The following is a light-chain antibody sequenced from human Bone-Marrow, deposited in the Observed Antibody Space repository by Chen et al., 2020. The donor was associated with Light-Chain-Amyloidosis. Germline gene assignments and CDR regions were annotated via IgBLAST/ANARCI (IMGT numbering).Light chain of an antibody. CDR1: RSDIGGYQY. Sequence: QSALTQPASVSGSPGQSITISCTGTRSDIGGYQYVSWYQQHPGEAPKLMIYDVSRRPSGVSNRFSGSTSGNTASLTISGLPAEDEADYYCSSYTPRTTLYVFGTGTKVTVL. CDR2: DVS. J-gene: IGLJ1*01. V-gene: IGLV2-14*03. CDR3: SSYTPRTTLYV.